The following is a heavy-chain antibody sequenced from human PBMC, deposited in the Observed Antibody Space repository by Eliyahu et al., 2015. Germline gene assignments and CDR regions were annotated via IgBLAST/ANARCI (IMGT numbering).Heavy chain of an antibody. CDR3: ARVTLNGVCQN. D-gene: IGHD2-8*01. Sequence: QVQLQESGPGLVKPSETLSLTCTVSGGSISSYHYWTWIRQPPGKGLEWIGYIYFSWSPHSNTSLKSRVIISVDMSKNQFSLKLTSVTAADTAMYYCARVTLNGVCQNWGQGTLVTVSS. V-gene: IGHV4-59*01. J-gene: IGHJ4*02. CDR2: IYFSWSP. CDR1: GGSISSYHY.